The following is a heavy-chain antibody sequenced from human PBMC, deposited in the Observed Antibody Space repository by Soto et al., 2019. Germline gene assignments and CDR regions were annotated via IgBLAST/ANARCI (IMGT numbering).Heavy chain of an antibody. V-gene: IGHV4-59*01. CDR2: IYYSGST. D-gene: IGHD6-19*01. J-gene: IGHJ4*02. CDR1: GGSISSYY. Sequence: QVQLQESCPGLVKPSETLSLTCTVSGGSISSYYLSWIRQPPGKGLEWIGYIYYSGSTNYNPSLKSRVTISVDTSKNQFSLKLSSVTAADTAVYYCARFQWLLPFDYWGQGTLVTVS. CDR3: ARFQWLLPFDY.